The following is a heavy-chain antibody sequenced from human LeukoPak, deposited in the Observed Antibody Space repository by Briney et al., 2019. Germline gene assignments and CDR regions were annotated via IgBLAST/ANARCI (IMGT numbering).Heavy chain of an antibody. CDR1: GGTFSSYA. J-gene: IGHJ4*02. D-gene: IGHD1-1*01. CDR2: INPSGGST. CDR3: ARDVGGTGNRDY. V-gene: IGHV1-46*01. Sequence: ASVKVSCKASGGTFSSYAISWVRQAPGQGLEWMGIINPSGGSTSYAQKFQGRVTMTRDTSTSTVYMELSSLRSEDTAVYYCARDVGGTGNRDYWGQGTLVTVSS.